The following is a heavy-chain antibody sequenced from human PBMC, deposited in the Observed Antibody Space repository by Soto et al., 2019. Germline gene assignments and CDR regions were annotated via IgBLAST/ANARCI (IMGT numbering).Heavy chain of an antibody. Sequence: GASVKVSCKASGGTFSSYAISWVRQAPGQGLEWMGGIIPIFGTANYAQKFQGRVSNTRDTSATTAYMELTSLTSEDTAIYYCARGPSTGCFDSWGLGTLVTVSS. J-gene: IGHJ4*02. CDR3: ARGPSTGCFDS. CDR1: GGTFSSYA. D-gene: IGHD1-1*01. CDR2: IIPIFGTA. V-gene: IGHV1-69*05.